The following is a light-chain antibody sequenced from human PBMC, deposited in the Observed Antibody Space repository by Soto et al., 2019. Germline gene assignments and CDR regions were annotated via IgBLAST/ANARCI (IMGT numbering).Light chain of an antibody. J-gene: IGKJ1*01. CDR3: QKFNKWPWT. Sequence: EIVITQSPATLSVSPGERATLSCRASQSVSSNLAWYQQKPGQAPRLLIYGAYTRATGIPARFSGGGSGTDFTLTISSLQSEDFAVYYCQKFNKWPWTVGQGTKVEIK. CDR2: GAY. V-gene: IGKV3-15*01. CDR1: QSVSSN.